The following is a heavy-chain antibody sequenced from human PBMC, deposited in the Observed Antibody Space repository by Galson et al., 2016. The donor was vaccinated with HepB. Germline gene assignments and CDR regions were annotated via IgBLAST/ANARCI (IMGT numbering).Heavy chain of an antibody. J-gene: IGHJ2*01. Sequence: SLRLSCAASGFVVSGTYMSWVRQAPGKGLEWVAGISVSADTTYYADSVKGRFTISRDNSRNTLYLQLNSVTAEDTALYFCAKRYDDDYSYSLYFDLWGRGTLVTVSS. V-gene: IGHV3-23*01. D-gene: IGHD3-16*01. CDR1: GFVVSGTY. CDR3: AKRYDDDYSYSLYFDL. CDR2: ISVSADTT.